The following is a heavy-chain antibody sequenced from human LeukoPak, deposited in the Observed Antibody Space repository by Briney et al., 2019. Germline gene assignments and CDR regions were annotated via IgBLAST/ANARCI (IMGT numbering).Heavy chain of an antibody. CDR1: GYTLTELS. V-gene: IGHV1-24*01. CDR2: FDPEDGET. J-gene: IGHJ4*02. D-gene: IGHD5-24*01. Sequence: ASVKVSCKVSGYTLTELSMHWVRQAPGKGLEWMGGFDPEDGETIYAQKFQGRVTMTRDTSISTVYMELSSLRSDDTAVYYCAGTCPRDGYNGPCYWGQGTLVTVSS. CDR3: AGTCPRDGYNGPCY.